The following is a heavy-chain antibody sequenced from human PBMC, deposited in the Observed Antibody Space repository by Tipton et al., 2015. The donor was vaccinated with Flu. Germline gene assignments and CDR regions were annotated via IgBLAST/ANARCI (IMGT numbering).Heavy chain of an antibody. CDR3: ARHPSSLGAFDI. V-gene: IGHV4-38-2*01. D-gene: IGHD7-27*01. CDR1: GYSISSGYY. J-gene: IGHJ3*02. Sequence: TLSLTCAVSGYSISSGYYWGWIRQPPGKGLEWIGSIYHSGSTYYNPSLKSRVTISVDTSKNQFSLTLSSVTAADTAVYYCARHPSSLGAFDIWGQGTMVTVSS. CDR2: IYHSGST.